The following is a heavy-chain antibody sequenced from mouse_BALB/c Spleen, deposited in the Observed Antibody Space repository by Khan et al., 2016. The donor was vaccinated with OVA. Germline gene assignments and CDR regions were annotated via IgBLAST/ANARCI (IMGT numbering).Heavy chain of an antibody. CDR3: ARYPDGNFAY. D-gene: IGHD2-1*01. V-gene: IGHV5-9-3*01. J-gene: IGHJ3*01. CDR2: INSDGDYT. CDR1: GFTFSTFA. Sequence: EVHLVESGGGLVKPGGSLKLSCAASGFTFSTFAMSWVRQTPEKRLEWVATINSDGDYTYYPDNVTGRSTISRDNAKNTPYLQMNSLRSEDTAMDYGARYPDGNFAYWGQGTMVTVSA.